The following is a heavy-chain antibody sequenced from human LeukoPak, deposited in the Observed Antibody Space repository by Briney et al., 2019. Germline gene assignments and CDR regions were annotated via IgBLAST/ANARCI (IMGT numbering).Heavy chain of an antibody. CDR1: GYTFTGYY. V-gene: IGHV1-2*02. J-gene: IGHJ5*02. CDR3: ARATTVTRGWFDP. CDR2: INPNSGGT. Sequence: ASVKVSCKASGYTFTGYYMHWVRQAPGQGLEWMGWINPNSGGTNYAQKFQGRVTMTRDTSISTAYMELSRLRSDDTAVYYCARATTVTRGWFDPWGQGTLVTVSS. D-gene: IGHD4-17*01.